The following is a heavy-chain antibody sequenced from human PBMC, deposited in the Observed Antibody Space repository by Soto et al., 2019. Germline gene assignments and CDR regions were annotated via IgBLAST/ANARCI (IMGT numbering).Heavy chain of an antibody. CDR2: MNPNSGNT. V-gene: IGHV1-8*01. D-gene: IGHD2-21*02. J-gene: IGHJ6*02. CDR1: GYTFTSYD. Sequence: ASVKVSCKXSGYTFTSYDINWVRQATGQGLEWMGWMNPNSGNTGYAQKFQGRVTMTRNTSISTAYMELNSLRAEDTAVYYCARRAVVTPRRDTRYYYYYGMDVWGQGTTVTVSS. CDR3: ARRAVVTPRRDTRYYYYYGMDV.